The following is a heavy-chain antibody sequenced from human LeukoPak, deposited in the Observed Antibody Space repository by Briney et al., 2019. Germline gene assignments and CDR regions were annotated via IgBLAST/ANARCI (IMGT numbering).Heavy chain of an antibody. Sequence: GGSLRLSCAASGFNFEDYAMHWVRQVPGKGLEWVAGISGNNGSIGYADSVKGRFTISRNNARDFLDLQMNSLIAEDTALYYCAKSFYYDSSGFIANGVFDVWGQGTMVTVSS. CDR1: GFNFEDYA. CDR2: ISGNNGSI. CDR3: AKSFYYDSSGFIANGVFDV. D-gene: IGHD3-22*01. J-gene: IGHJ3*01. V-gene: IGHV3-9*01.